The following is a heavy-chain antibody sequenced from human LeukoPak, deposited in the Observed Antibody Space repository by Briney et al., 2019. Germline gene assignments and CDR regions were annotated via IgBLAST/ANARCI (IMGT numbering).Heavy chain of an antibody. CDR1: GFTLSSYA. J-gene: IGHJ4*02. CDR2: ISDSGGST. Sequence: GGSLRLSGAASGFTLSSYAMSWVRQAPGQGREWVSTISDSGGSTYYADSVTGRFPLSRDNSKSTLSLQMNSLRADDTAVYYCATQNFDYWGQGTLVTVSS. CDR3: ATQNFDY. V-gene: IGHV3-23*01.